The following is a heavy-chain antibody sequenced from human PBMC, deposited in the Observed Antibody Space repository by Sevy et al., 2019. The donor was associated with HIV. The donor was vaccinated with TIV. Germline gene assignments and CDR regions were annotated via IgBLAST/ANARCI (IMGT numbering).Heavy chain of an antibody. J-gene: IGHJ3*02. CDR1: GYTFTGYY. Sequence: ASVKVSCKASGYTFTGYYMHWVRQAPGQGLEWMGRINPNSGGTNYAQKFQGRVTMTRDTSINTAYMELSRLRSDDTAVYYCARGVTPTRLWSPGWGGAFDIWGQGTMVTVSS. CDR3: ARGVTPTRLWSPGWGGAFDI. D-gene: IGHD3-16*01. V-gene: IGHV1-2*06. CDR2: INPNSGGT.